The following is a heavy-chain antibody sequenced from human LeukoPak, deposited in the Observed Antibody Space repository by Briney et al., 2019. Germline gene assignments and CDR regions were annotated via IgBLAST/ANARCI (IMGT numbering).Heavy chain of an antibody. CDR1: GFTFSSYD. V-gene: IGHV3-13*05. CDR3: ARGPPGYYGMDV. CDR2: IGTAGDP. J-gene: IGHJ6*04. Sequence: PGGSLRLSCAASGFTFSSYDMHWVRHATGKGLEWVSAIGTAGDPYYPGSVKGRFTISRENAKNSLYLQMNSLRAGDTAVYYCARGPPGYYGMDVWGKGTTVTVSS.